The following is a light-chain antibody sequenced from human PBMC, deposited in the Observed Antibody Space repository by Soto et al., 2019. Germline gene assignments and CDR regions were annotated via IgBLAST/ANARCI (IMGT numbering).Light chain of an antibody. V-gene: IGKV1-39*01. CDR1: QSISSY. CDR3: QQSYSTPLT. J-gene: IGKJ4*01. Sequence: DIQMTQSPSSRSASVGDRVTITCRASQSISSYLNLYQQKPGKAPKLLIYAASSLQSGVPSRFSGSGSGTDFTPTISSLQPEDFATYYCQQSYSTPLTFGGGTKVDIK. CDR2: AAS.